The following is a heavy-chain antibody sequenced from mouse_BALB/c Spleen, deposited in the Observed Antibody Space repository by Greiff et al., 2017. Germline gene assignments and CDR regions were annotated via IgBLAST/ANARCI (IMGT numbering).Heavy chain of an antibody. V-gene: IGHV5-17*02. J-gene: IGHJ3*01. CDR1: GFTFSSFG. CDR3: ARSRITTGTGFAY. D-gene: IGHD1-1*01. CDR2: ISSGSSTI. Sequence: VQLKESGGGLVQPGGSRKLSCAASGFTFSSFGMHWVRQAPEKGLEWVAYISSGSSTIYYADTVKGRFTISRDNPKNTLFLQMTSLRSEDTAMYYCARSRITTGTGFAYWGQGTLVTVSA.